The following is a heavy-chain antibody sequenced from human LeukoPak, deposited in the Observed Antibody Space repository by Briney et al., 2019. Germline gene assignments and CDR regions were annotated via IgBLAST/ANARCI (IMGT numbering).Heavy chain of an antibody. J-gene: IGHJ6*03. CDR3: ARRGGIIRGVASYYYMDV. V-gene: IGHV4-34*01. CDR2: INHSGST. D-gene: IGHD3-10*01. CDR1: GGSFSGYY. Sequence: SETLSLTCAVYGGSFSGYYWSWIRQPPGKGREWIGEINHSGSTNYNPSLKSRVTISVDTSKNQFSLKLSSVTAADTAAYYCARRGGIIRGVASYYYMDVWGKGTTVTISS.